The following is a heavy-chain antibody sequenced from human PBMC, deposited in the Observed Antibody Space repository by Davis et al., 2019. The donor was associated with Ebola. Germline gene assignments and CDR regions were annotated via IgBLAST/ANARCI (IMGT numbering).Heavy chain of an antibody. Sequence: GGSLRLSCTASGFNFGEYALTWVRQTPRKGLEWVGFIRNKAYGGTTEYAASVKGRFTISRDDSGNIDYLQMNRLKIEDTAVYYCARESGGGIDYWGQGTLVTVAS. CDR2: IRNKAYGGTT. CDR1: GFNFGEYA. J-gene: IGHJ4*02. CDR3: ARESGGGIDY. V-gene: IGHV3-49*04. D-gene: IGHD1-26*01.